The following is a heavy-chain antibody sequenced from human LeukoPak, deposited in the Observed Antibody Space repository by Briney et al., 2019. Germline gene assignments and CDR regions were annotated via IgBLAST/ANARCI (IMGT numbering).Heavy chain of an antibody. Sequence: GGSLRLSCAVSGFTFTDTYMRWVRQAPGKGGESLSYISPSGTDIYYADSVKGRFTISRDNAKNSLYLQMNSLRAEDTAVYYCARIWSYDSSGWDQYYFDYWGQGTLVTVSS. D-gene: IGHD3-22*01. V-gene: IGHV3-11*04. CDR3: ARIWSYDSSGWDQYYFDY. CDR1: GFTFTDTY. CDR2: ISPSGTDI. J-gene: IGHJ4*02.